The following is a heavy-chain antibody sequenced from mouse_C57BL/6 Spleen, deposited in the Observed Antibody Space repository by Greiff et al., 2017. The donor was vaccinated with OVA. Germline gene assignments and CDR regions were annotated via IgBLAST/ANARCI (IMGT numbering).Heavy chain of an antibody. Sequence: EVKVEESGEGLVKPGGSLKLSCAASGFTFSSYAMSWVRQTPEKRLEWVAYISSGGDYIYYADTVKGRFTISRDNARNTLYLQMSSLKSEDTAMYYCTRVPRGYAMDYWGQGTSVTVSS. CDR3: TRVPRGYAMDY. CDR1: GFTFSSYA. CDR2: ISSGGDYI. V-gene: IGHV5-9-1*02. J-gene: IGHJ4*01. D-gene: IGHD3-3*01.